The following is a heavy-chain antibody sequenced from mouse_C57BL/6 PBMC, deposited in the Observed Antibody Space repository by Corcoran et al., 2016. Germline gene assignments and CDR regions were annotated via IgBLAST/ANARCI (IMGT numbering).Heavy chain of an antibody. V-gene: IGHV1-26*01. Sequence: EGELQQSGPELVKPGASVKISCKASGYTFTDYYMNWVKQSHGKSLEGIGDINPNNGGTSYNQKFKGKATLTVDKSSSTAYMELRSLTSEDSAVYYCARPYSKFAMDYWGQGTSVTVSS. J-gene: IGHJ4*01. CDR2: INPNNGGT. D-gene: IGHD2-5*01. CDR3: ARPYSKFAMDY. CDR1: GYTFTDYY.